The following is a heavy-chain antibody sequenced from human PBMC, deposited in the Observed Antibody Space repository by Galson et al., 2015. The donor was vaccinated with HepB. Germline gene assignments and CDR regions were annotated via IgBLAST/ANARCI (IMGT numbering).Heavy chain of an antibody. J-gene: IGHJ4*02. CDR1: GGSFSDYY. CDR2: INHTGST. Sequence: TLSLTCAVYGGSFSDYYWGWIRQPPGKGLEWIGEINHTGSTNNNPSLKSRITISVDTSKNQFSLKLSSVTAADAAVYYCARGPASVIYDYVWGSSRQPLYYLDSWGQGTLLTVSS. CDR3: ARGPASVIYDYVWGSSRQPLYYLDS. V-gene: IGHV4-34*01. D-gene: IGHD3-16*02.